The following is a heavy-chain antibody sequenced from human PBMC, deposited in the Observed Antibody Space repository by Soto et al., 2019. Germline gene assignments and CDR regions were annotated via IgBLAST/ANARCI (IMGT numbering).Heavy chain of an antibody. CDR1: GFSLSTSGVG. CDR2: IYWNDDK. D-gene: IGHD6-13*01. CDR3: AHGRYSSSWHYFDY. V-gene: IGHV2-5*01. J-gene: IGHJ4*02. Sequence: PTLVNPTQTLTLTCTFSGFSLSTSGVGVGWIRQPPGKALEWLALIYWNDDKRYSQSLKSRLTITKDTSKNQVVLTMTNMEPVDTATYYCAHGRYSSSWHYFDYWGQGTLVTVSS.